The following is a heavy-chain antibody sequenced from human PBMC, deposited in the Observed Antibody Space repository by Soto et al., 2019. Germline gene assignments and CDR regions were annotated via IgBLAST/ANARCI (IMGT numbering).Heavy chain of an antibody. V-gene: IGHV3-74*01. CDR1: GLTFSNYW. CDR2: IHRDGTST. Sequence: EVQLVESGGGLVQPGGSLRLSCEASGLTFSNYWMHWVRQAPGKGLVWVSRIHRDGTSTSYADSVKGRFTISRDNAKNALYLQMIRLRAEDTAVYYCERDGAYCGGDCYSLWYFDLWGRGTLVTVSS. D-gene: IGHD2-21*02. CDR3: ERDGAYCGGDCYSLWYFDL. J-gene: IGHJ2*01.